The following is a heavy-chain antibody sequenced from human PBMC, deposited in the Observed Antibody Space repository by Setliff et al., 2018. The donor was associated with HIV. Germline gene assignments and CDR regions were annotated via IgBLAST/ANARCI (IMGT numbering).Heavy chain of an antibody. CDR1: GASSSSHY. V-gene: IGHV4-59*11. Sequence: SETLSLTCTVSGASSSSHYWSWIRQPPGKAPEWIGYVYNSVTTKYNPSLKSRVTISVDTSKNQFSLRLDALTAADTAGYYCARHRGMIGTTWYNHYMDVWGKGATVTVSS. J-gene: IGHJ6*03. CDR2: VYNSVTT. CDR3: ARHRGMIGTTWYNHYMDV. D-gene: IGHD1-7*01.